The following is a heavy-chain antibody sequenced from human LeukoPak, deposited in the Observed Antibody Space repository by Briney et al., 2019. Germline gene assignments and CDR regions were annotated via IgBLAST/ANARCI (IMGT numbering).Heavy chain of an antibody. J-gene: IGHJ4*02. D-gene: IGHD6-19*01. CDR2: INHSGST. V-gene: IGHV4-34*01. CDR3: ARAGRIAVAGS. Sequence: SETLSLTCAVYGGSFSGYYWSWIRQPPGKGLEWIGEINHSGSTNYNPSLKSRVTISVDTSKNQFSLKLSSVIAADTAVYYCARAGRIAVAGSWGQGTLVTVSS. CDR1: GGSFSGYY.